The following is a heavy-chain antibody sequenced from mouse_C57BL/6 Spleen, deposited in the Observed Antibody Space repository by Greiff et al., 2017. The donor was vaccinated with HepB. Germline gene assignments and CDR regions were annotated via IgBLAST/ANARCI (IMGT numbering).Heavy chain of an antibody. D-gene: IGHD1-1*01. CDR2: ISSGSSTI. CDR1: GFTFSDYG. CDR3: ARSYYYGPFDY. J-gene: IGHJ2*01. Sequence: EVKLVESGGGLVKPGGSLKLSCAASGFTFSDYGMHWVRQAPEKGLEWVAYISSGSSTIYYADTVKGRFTISRDNAKNTLFLQMTSLRSEDTAMYYCARSYYYGPFDYWGQGTTLTVSS. V-gene: IGHV5-17*01.